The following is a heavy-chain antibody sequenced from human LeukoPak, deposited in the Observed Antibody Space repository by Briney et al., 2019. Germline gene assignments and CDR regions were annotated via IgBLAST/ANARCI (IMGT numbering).Heavy chain of an antibody. D-gene: IGHD6-19*01. CDR1: GGSFSGYY. Sequence: SETLSLTCAVYGGSFSGYYWSWIRQPPGKGLEWIGEINHSGSTNYNPSLKSRVTIPVDTSKNQFSLKLSSVTAADTAVYYCARLSGWYGPINYWGQGTLVTVSS. CDR3: ARLSGWYGPINY. CDR2: INHSGST. J-gene: IGHJ4*02. V-gene: IGHV4-34*01.